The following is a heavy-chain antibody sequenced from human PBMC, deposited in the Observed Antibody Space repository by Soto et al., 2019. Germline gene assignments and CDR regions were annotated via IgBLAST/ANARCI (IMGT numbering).Heavy chain of an antibody. V-gene: IGHV1-69*01. CDR3: GGANDLRGYYYYGMDV. CDR1: GGTFSSYG. CDR2: IIPIFGTA. D-gene: IGHD3-10*01. Sequence: QVQLVQSGAEVKKPGSSVKVSCKASGGTFSSYGISWVRQAPGQGLEWMGGIIPIFGTANYAQKFQGRVTITSDESSSTAYMELSSLRSEDTAVYSCGGANDLRGYYYYGMDVWGQGTTVTVSS. J-gene: IGHJ6*02.